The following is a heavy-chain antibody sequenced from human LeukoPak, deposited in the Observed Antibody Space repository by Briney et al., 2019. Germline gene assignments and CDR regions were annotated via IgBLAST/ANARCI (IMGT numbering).Heavy chain of an antibody. CDR1: RFTFNKYY. V-gene: IGHV3-7*01. D-gene: IGHD3-16*01. CDR2: INPDGSEK. J-gene: IGHJ4*02. Sequence: GGSLRLSCVASRFTFNKYYMSWVRQAPGKGLQWVANINPDGSEKYYVDSVKGRFTISRDNAKNSLYLQMNSLRAEDTAVYYCARTYAYDATGDRGHWGQGTLVTVSS. CDR3: ARTYAYDATGDRGH.